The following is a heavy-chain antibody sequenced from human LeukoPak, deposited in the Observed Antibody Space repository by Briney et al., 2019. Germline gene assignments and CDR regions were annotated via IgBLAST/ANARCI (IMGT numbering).Heavy chain of an antibody. Sequence: PGGSLRLSCAASGFTVSSNYMSWVRQAPGKGLEWVSVIYSGGSTYYADSVKGRFTISRDNSKNTLYLQMNSLRAEDTAVYYCARGGVAYYYYYYMDVWGKGTTVTVSS. CDR3: ARGGVAYYYYYYMDV. J-gene: IGHJ6*03. V-gene: IGHV3-53*01. CDR1: GFTVSSNY. CDR2: IYSGGST. D-gene: IGHD1-26*01.